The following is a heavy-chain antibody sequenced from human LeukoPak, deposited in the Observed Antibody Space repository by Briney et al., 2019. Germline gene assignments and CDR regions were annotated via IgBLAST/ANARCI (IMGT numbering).Heavy chain of an antibody. V-gene: IGHV3-21*01. Sequence: PGGSLRLSCAASGFTFSSYSMNWVRQAPGKGLEWVSSISSSSSYIYYADSVKGRFTISRENAKNSLYLQMNSLRAEDTAVYYCARAGYCSSTSCYNGGYYYYMDVWGKGTTVTVSS. CDR2: ISSSSSYI. J-gene: IGHJ6*03. CDR1: GFTFSSYS. D-gene: IGHD2-2*02. CDR3: ARAGYCSSTSCYNGGYYYYMDV.